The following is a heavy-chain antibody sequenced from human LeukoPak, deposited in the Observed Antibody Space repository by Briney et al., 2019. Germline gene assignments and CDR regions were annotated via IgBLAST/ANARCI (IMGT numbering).Heavy chain of an antibody. CDR2: ISWNSGSI. CDR1: GFTFEDYA. V-gene: IGHV3-9*01. CDR3: VKERSRTGYFDY. Sequence: GRSLRLSCAVSGFTFEDYAMHWVRQAPGKGLDWVAAISWNSGSINYADSVKGRFTISRDNAKNSLYLQMDSLRAEDTAFYYCVKERSRTGYFDYWGQGTLVTVSS. D-gene: IGHD2-2*01. J-gene: IGHJ4*02.